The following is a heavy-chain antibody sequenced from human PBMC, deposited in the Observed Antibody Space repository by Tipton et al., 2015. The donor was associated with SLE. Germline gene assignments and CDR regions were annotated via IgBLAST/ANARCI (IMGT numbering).Heavy chain of an antibody. CDR1: GFTFSSYS. Sequence: SLRFSCAASGFTFSSYSMNWVRQAPGKGLEWVSSISSSSSYIYYADSVKGRFTISRDNAKNSLYLQMNSLRAEDTAVYYCARDRGSSWYNAFDIWGQGTMVTVSS. V-gene: IGHV3-21*01. CDR2: ISSSSSYI. CDR3: ARDRGSSWYNAFDI. D-gene: IGHD6-13*01. J-gene: IGHJ3*02.